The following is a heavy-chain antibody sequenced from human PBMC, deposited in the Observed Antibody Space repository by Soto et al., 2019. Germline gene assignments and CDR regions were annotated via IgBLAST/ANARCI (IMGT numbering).Heavy chain of an antibody. V-gene: IGHV4-31*02. D-gene: IGHD7-27*01. Sequence: TLYLAWNGAGGAISVGVCCWIWIRQHPGKGLEWIGYIYYSGSTYYNPSLKSRVTISVDTSKNQFSLKLSSVTAADTAVYYCARGLTDTVDYWGQGTLVTVSS. J-gene: IGHJ4*02. CDR2: IYYSGST. CDR1: GGAISVGVCC. CDR3: ARGLTDTVDY.